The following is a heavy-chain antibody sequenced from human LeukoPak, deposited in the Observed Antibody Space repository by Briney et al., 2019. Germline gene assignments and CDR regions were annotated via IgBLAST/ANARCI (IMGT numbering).Heavy chain of an antibody. CDR1: GFTFSSYA. CDR3: AKGVSTNCCNDAFDI. Sequence: GGSLRLSCAASGFTFSSYAMNWVRQAPGEGLEWVSVISGSGGSTYYAESVKGRFTISRDNSKSTLYLQMNSLRAEDAAVYYCAKGVSTNCCNDAFDIWGQGTMVTVS. J-gene: IGHJ3*02. D-gene: IGHD2-2*01. V-gene: IGHV3-23*01. CDR2: ISGSGGST.